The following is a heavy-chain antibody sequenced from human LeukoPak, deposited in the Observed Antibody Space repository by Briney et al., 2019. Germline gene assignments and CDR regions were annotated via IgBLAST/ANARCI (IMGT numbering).Heavy chain of an antibody. D-gene: IGHD2-2*01. J-gene: IGHJ4*02. CDR2: IYYTGST. CDR3: ARVYQSAEYYFDY. V-gene: IGHV4-59*01. Sequence: SETLSLTCTVSGGSIDSYYWSWMRQPPGKGLEWMGYIYYTGSTEYHTSLKSRVTISLDTSNTQFSLKLTSVTAADTAVYYCARVYQSAEYYFDYWGQGTLVSVSS. CDR1: GGSIDSYY.